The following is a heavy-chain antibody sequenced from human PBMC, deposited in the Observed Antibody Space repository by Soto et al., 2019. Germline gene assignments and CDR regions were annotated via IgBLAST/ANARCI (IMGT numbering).Heavy chain of an antibody. Sequence: EVQLVESGGGLVKAGGSLRLFCTASGFTFRNYNMNWVRQAPGKGLEWVSSISTGGAYMFYADSVKGRFTISRDNAQNSLFLPIDSPRAADTAVYYCARDIASPGGDYFDSWGQGTLFTVSS. CDR2: ISTGGAYM. V-gene: IGHV3-21*06. J-gene: IGHJ4*02. CDR3: ARDIASPGGDYFDS. CDR1: GFTFRNYN. D-gene: IGHD2-21*01.